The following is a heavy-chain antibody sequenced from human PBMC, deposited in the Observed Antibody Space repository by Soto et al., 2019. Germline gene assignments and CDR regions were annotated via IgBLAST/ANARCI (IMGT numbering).Heavy chain of an antibody. CDR3: ARRGSGSYYDY. V-gene: IGHV3-23*01. CDR2: ISGSDDST. CDR1: GFTVSSYA. J-gene: IGHJ4*02. D-gene: IGHD1-26*01. Sequence: EVQLLESGGGLLQPGGSLRLSCAASGFTVSSYAMRLGRQAPGNRVDWVSAISGSDDSTYYAYSVKGRFTTSSDNSKNTPYLQRNSLRSEGTAVYYCARRGSGSYYDYWGQGNLVTVSS.